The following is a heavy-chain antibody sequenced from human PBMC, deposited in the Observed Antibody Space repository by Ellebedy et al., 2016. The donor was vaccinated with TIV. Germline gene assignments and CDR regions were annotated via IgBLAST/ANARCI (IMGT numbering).Heavy chain of an antibody. CDR1: GGSVSSGSYY. J-gene: IGHJ4*02. Sequence: MPSETLSLTCTVSGGSVSSGSYYWSWIRQPQGKGLEWIGHISYSGSANYSPSLKSRVTISVDTSKNQFSLKLSSVTAADTAVYYCARGNSGVYVNGFDYWGQGTLVTVSS. V-gene: IGHV4-61*01. CDR3: ARGNSGVYVNGFDY. D-gene: IGHD5/OR15-5a*01. CDR2: ISYSGSA.